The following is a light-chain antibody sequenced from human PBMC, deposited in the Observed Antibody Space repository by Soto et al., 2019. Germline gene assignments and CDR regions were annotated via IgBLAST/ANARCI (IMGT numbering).Light chain of an antibody. CDR2: AAS. CDR1: QGISSY. CDR3: QQLNSYPLS. Sequence: DIQMTQSPSFLSASVGDRVTISCRASQGISSYLAWYQHKPGKAPNLLISAASTLQSGVPSRFSGSVSGTEFTLTISSLQPEDFATYYCQQLNSYPLSFGGGTKVDIK. V-gene: IGKV1-9*01. J-gene: IGKJ4*01.